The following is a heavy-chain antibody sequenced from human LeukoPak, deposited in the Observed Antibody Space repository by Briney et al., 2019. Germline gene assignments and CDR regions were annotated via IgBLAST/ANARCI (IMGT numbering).Heavy chain of an antibody. CDR2: IGGSSGKT. D-gene: IGHD3-10*01. CDR3: AEQPYQYVSGIPSWFDP. Sequence: GGSLRLSCAASGFILSNYAMTWVRQAPGKGLEWVSGIGGSSGKTFYADSVKGRFTISRDNSKNTLYLQMNPLRGEATAVYFCAEQPYQYVSGIPSWFDPWGQGTLVTVSS. J-gene: IGHJ5*02. CDR1: GFILSNYA. V-gene: IGHV3-23*01.